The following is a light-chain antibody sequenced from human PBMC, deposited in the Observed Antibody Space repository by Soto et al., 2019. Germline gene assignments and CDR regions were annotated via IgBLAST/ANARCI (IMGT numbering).Light chain of an antibody. CDR2: AAS. Sequence: EVVLTQSPGTLSLSPVERATLSCRASQSVSSSYLAWYQQKPGQAPRLLIYAASSRATGIPDRFSGSGSGTDFTLTISRLEPEDFALYYCQQYGTSPWTFGQGTKVDIK. J-gene: IGKJ1*01. V-gene: IGKV3-20*01. CDR1: QSVSSSY. CDR3: QQYGTSPWT.